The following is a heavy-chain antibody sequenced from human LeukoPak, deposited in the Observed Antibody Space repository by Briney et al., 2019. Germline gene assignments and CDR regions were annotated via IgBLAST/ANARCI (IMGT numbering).Heavy chain of an antibody. CDR3: ASGNTGYDRDSFDI. CDR1: GGSISSGGYS. J-gene: IGHJ3*02. D-gene: IGHD5-12*01. V-gene: IGHV4-30-2*01. CDR2: IYHSGST. Sequence: SETLSLNRAVSGGSISSGGYSWRWVRQPTGDGLEWVGYIYHSGSTYYNPSLQSRVTISLDRSKNQFSLKLSSMTAADTAVYYCASGNTGYDRDSFDIWGQGTMVTVSS.